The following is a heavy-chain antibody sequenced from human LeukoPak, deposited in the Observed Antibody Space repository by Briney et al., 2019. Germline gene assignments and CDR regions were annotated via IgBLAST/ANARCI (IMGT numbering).Heavy chain of an antibody. Sequence: GASVKVSCKTSVYSFIGHNMRWVRQALGQGLGWMGWINPNSGGTNSAQKFQGRFTMTSDTSISTAYMELSRLRSDDTAVYYCARVKLARSTSFFDYWGQGTLVTVSS. V-gene: IGHV1-2*02. CDR2: INPNSGGT. CDR3: ARVKLARSTSFFDY. CDR1: VYSFIGHN. D-gene: IGHD1-1*01. J-gene: IGHJ4*02.